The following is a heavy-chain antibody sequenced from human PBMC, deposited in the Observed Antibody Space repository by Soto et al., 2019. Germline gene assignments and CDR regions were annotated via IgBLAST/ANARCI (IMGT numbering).Heavy chain of an antibody. J-gene: IGHJ4*02. D-gene: IGHD2-15*01. Sequence: EVQLVESGGGLVQPGGSLRLSCAASGFTFNTYWMHWVRQAPGKGLVWVSRINPDGTITNYADSVEGRFTISRDNAKNTLYLHMNSLRAEDTAVSYCVRVGVVASHFDNWGQGTLVTVSS. CDR3: VRVGVVASHFDN. CDR2: INPDGTIT. V-gene: IGHV3-74*01. CDR1: GFTFNTYW.